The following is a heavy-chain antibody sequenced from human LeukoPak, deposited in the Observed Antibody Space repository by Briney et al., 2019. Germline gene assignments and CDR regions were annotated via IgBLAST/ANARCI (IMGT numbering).Heavy chain of an antibody. Sequence: GGSLRLSCAASGFTYSDYAMEWVRQTPGKGLEWVSSITPTTDNIYYTPSVEGRFTISRDNAKHSLYLQMNNLRADDTAVYYCARLGGDAFDIWGQGTMVTVSS. CDR1: GFTYSDYA. CDR3: ARLGGDAFDI. CDR2: ITPTTDNI. J-gene: IGHJ3*02. V-gene: IGHV3-21*01. D-gene: IGHD3-10*01.